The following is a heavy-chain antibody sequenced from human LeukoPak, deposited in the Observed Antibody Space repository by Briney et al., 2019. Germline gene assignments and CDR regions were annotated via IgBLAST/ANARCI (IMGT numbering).Heavy chain of an antibody. CDR3: AKAPLAARPATRHPDYYYGMDV. Sequence: PGGSLRLSCAASGFTFSSYGMHWVRQAPGKGLEWVAVISYDGSNKYYADSVKGRFTISRDNSKNTLYLQMNSLRAEDTAVYYCAKAPLAARPATRHPDYYYGMDVWGQGTTVTVSS. CDR2: ISYDGSNK. CDR1: GFTFSSYG. D-gene: IGHD6-6*01. V-gene: IGHV3-30*18. J-gene: IGHJ6*02.